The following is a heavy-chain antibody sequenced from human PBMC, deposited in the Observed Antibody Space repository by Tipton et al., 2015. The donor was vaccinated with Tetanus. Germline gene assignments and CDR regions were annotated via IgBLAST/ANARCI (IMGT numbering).Heavy chain of an antibody. D-gene: IGHD2-15*01. V-gene: IGHV4-59*01. CDR1: GGSISYYY. CDR2: IYYNGST. CDR3: ARGGHCVGRACAGMSPLLDV. Sequence: TLSLTCSVSGGSISYYYWSWIRQSPGKGLEWIGHIYYNGSTKYNPSLKSRVTVSLDTSKKHFSLRLSSVTAADTAVYYCARGGHCVGRACAGMSPLLDVRGRGALVTVSS. J-gene: IGHJ2*01.